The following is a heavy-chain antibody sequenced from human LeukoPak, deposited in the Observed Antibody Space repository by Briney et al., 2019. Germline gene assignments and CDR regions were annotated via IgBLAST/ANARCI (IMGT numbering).Heavy chain of an antibody. Sequence: PGASLRLSCAASGFIFSNYAMSWVRQAPGKGLEWVSAIGGRDGGTYYADSVKGLFTVSRDDPKNTLYLQMNTLSVEDTDVYYCEKRGDYDILTGYYDSDYWGHGALVTVSS. CDR2: IGGRDGGT. V-gene: IGHV3-23*01. D-gene: IGHD3-9*01. CDR3: EKRGDYDILTGYYDSDY. J-gene: IGHJ4*01. CDR1: GFIFSNYA.